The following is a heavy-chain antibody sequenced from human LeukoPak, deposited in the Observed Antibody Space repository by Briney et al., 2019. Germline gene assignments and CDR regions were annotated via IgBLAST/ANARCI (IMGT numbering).Heavy chain of an antibody. Sequence: PGGSLRLFCAASGFTFRSYGMHWVRQAPGKGLEWVAIVWYDGNNKYYADSVKGRFTVSRDNSKDTVSLQLNSLRVEDTAVYYCARGSGAAAGAFDYWGQGTLVTVPS. D-gene: IGHD6-13*01. CDR3: ARGSGAAAGAFDY. CDR2: VWYDGNNK. J-gene: IGHJ4*02. CDR1: GFTFRSYG. V-gene: IGHV3-33*01.